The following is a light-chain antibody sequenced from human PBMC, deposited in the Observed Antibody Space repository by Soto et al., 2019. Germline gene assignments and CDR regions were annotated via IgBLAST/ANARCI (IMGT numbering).Light chain of an antibody. Sequence: EIVLTQSPGTLSLSPGERATLSCRASQSVSNNYLAWYQQKPGQAPRLLLYGASNRATGIPVRFSGSGSGTDFTRTISRLEPEDFAVYYCQQYGSSGTFGQGNKVEIK. CDR3: QQYGSSGT. CDR2: GAS. V-gene: IGKV3-20*01. CDR1: QSVSNNY. J-gene: IGKJ1*01.